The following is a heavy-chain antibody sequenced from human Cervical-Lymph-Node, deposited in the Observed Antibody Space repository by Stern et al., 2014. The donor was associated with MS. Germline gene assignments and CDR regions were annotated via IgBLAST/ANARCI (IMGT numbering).Heavy chain of an antibody. V-gene: IGHV1-2*06. J-gene: IGHJ6*02. D-gene: IGHD6-13*01. CDR3: ATHGGSSFQMDV. CDR1: GYSFTDFN. Sequence: VQLVESGAEVKKPGASVKVSCKASGYSFTDFNTHWVRQAPGQGLEWMGRISPKNGGARYAEKFQGRVTMTRDTSITTAYMELDRLTSDDTAVYYCATHGGSSFQMDVWGQGTTVTVSS. CDR2: ISPKNGGA.